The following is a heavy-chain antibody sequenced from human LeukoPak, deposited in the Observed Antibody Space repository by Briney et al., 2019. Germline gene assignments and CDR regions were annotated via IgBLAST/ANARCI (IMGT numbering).Heavy chain of an antibody. CDR2: ISSSSSTI. D-gene: IGHD1-26*01. CDR3: ARDRYSAGAHTDY. CDR1: GFTFSSYW. J-gene: IGHJ4*02. V-gene: IGHV3-48*01. Sequence: GGSLRLSCAASGFTFSSYWMSWVRQAPGKGLEWVSYISSSSSTIYYADSVKGRFTISRDNAKNSLYLQMNSLRAEDTAVYYCARDRYSAGAHTDYWGQGTLVTVSS.